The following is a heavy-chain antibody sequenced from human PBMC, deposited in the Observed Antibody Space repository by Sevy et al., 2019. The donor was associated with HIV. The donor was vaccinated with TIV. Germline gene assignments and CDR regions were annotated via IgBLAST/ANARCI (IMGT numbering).Heavy chain of an antibody. J-gene: IGHJ4*02. Sequence: GGSLRLSCTASGFTFGDYAMSWVRQAPGKGLEWVGFIRSKAYGGTTEYAASVKGRFTISRDDSKSIAYLQMNSLKTEDTAVYYCTTTQDYLGVYYFDYWGQGTLVTVSS. V-gene: IGHV3-49*04. D-gene: IGHD7-27*01. CDR2: IRSKAYGGTT. CDR3: TTTQDYLGVYYFDY. CDR1: GFTFGDYA.